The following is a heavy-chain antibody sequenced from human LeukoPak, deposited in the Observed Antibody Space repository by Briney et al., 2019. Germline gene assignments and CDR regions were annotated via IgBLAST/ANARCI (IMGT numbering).Heavy chain of an antibody. Sequence: ASVKVSCKASGYTFTSYGISWVRQAPGQGLEWMGWISAYNGNTNYAQKLQGRVTMTTDTSTSTAYMELRSLRSDDTAVYYCARERREYYGSGSLGLWERNPFDYWGQGTLVTVSS. CDR3: ARERREYYGSGSLGLWERNPFDY. J-gene: IGHJ4*02. CDR1: GYTFTSYG. D-gene: IGHD3-10*01. V-gene: IGHV1-18*01. CDR2: ISAYNGNT.